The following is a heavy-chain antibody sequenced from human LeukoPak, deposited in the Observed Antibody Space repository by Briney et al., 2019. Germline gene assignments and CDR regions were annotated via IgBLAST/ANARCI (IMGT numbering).Heavy chain of an antibody. Sequence: GGSLRLSCAASGFTFSSYGMHWVRQAPGKGLEWVAVIWYDGSNKYYADSVKGRFTISRDNSKNTLYLQMNSLRAEDTAVYYCARVGYGSGSYPYDYWGQGTLVTVSS. CDR2: IWYDGSNK. D-gene: IGHD3-10*01. CDR3: ARVGYGSGSYPYDY. J-gene: IGHJ4*02. V-gene: IGHV3-33*01. CDR1: GFTFSSYG.